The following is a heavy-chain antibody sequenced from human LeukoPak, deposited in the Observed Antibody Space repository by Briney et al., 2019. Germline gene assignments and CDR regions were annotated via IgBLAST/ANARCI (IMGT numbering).Heavy chain of an antibody. CDR1: GFTFSSYA. CDR2: ISGSGGST. D-gene: IGHD6-13*01. J-gene: IGHJ4*02. V-gene: IGHV3-23*01. CDR3: VPRPIAAAGTGDY. Sequence: GGSLRLSCAASGFTFSSYAMSWVRLAPGKGLEWVSAISGSGGSTYYADSVKGRFTISRDNSKNTLYLQMNSLRAEDTAVYYCVPRPIAAAGTGDYWGQGTLVTVSS.